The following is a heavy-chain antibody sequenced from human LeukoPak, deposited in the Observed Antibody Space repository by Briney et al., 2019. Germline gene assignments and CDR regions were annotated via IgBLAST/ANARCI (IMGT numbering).Heavy chain of an antibody. CDR1: GGTFSSYT. V-gene: IGHV1-18*01. Sequence: ASVKVSCKASGGTFSSYTISWVRQAPGQGLEWMGWISAYNGNTNYAQKLQGRVTMTTDTSTSTAYMELRSLSSDDTAVYYCARDGGGQDAFDISGQGTMVTVSS. CDR3: ARDGGGQDAFDI. CDR2: ISAYNGNT. D-gene: IGHD3-3*01. J-gene: IGHJ3*02.